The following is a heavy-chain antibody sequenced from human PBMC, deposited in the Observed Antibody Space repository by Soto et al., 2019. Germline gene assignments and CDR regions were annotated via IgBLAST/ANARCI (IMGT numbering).Heavy chain of an antibody. CDR2: IYYSGST. D-gene: IGHD2-2*01. Sequence: SETLSLTCTVSGGSISSYYWSWIRQPPGKGLEWIGYIYYSGSTNYNPSLKSRVTISVDTSKNQFSLKLSSVTAADTAVYYCASSPGYCISTSCLVTFDYWGQGTLVTVSS. J-gene: IGHJ4*02. V-gene: IGHV4-59*01. CDR1: GGSISSYY. CDR3: ASSPGYCISTSCLVTFDY.